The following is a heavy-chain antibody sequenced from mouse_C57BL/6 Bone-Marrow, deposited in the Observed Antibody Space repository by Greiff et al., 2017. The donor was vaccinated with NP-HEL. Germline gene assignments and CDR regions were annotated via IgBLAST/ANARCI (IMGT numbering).Heavy chain of an antibody. CDR2: INPNNGGT. CDR1: GYTFTDYY. V-gene: IGHV1-26*01. Sequence: VQLQQSGAELARPGASVKISCKASGYTFTDYYMNWVKQSHGKSLEWIGDINPNNGGTSYNQKFKGKATLTVDKSSSTAYMELRSLTSEDSAVYYCARGGGAYDVPIACWGQGTLVTVSA. D-gene: IGHD2-12*01. J-gene: IGHJ3*01. CDR3: ARGGGAYDVPIAC.